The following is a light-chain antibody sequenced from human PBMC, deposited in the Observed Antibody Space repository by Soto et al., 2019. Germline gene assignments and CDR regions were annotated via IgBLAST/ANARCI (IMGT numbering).Light chain of an antibody. Sequence: DIVFTQSPVTLSLSVGERATLSCRASQSVSNYLAWYQQKPGQAPRLLIFDASNRATGIPARFSGSGSGTDFTLTISSLQPDDFATYYCQQDNSYSFGQGTKVDIK. V-gene: IGKV3-11*01. CDR3: QQDNSYS. CDR1: QSVSNY. CDR2: DAS. J-gene: IGKJ1*01.